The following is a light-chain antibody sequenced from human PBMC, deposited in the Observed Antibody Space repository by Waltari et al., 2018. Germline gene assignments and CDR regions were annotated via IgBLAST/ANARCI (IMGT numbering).Light chain of an antibody. CDR2: QDT. CDR3: QAWDSSIVV. V-gene: IGLV3-1*01. J-gene: IGLJ2*01. Sequence: CWYQQKPGRSHFLVIYQDTKRPSGIPERFSGSNAGNTATLTISGTQAMDEADYYCQAWDSSIVVFGGGTKLTVV.